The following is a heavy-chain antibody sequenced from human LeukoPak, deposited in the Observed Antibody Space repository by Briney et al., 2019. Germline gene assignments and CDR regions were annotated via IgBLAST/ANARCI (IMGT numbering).Heavy chain of an antibody. CDR1: GFTFSAYW. CDR3: ARNGANSYYFDY. V-gene: IGHV3-7*01. D-gene: IGHD4/OR15-4a*01. J-gene: IGHJ4*02. CDR2: IKQDGSAR. Sequence: PGGSLRLSCAASGFTFSAYWITWVRQAPGKGLEWVANIKQDGSARFYVDSVKGRFTISRDNAQNSLYLQVDRLRADDTAMYYCARNGANSYYFDYWGQGTLVAVSS.